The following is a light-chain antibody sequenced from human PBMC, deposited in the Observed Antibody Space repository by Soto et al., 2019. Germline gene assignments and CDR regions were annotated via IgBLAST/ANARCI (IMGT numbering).Light chain of an antibody. V-gene: IGKV3-20*01. Sequence: EIVLTQSPGTLSLSPGERATLSCRASQSVSSNYLAWYQQKPGQAPRLLIYAASSRSTGIPDRFSGSGSGTDFTLTISRLETEDFAVYYCHQYGTSPAHSFGQGTKLEVK. CDR2: AAS. J-gene: IGKJ2*03. CDR1: QSVSSNY. CDR3: HQYGTSPAHS.